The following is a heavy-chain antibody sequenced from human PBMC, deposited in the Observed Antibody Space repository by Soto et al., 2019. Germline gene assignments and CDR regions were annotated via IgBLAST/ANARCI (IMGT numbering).Heavy chain of an antibody. D-gene: IGHD6-6*01. CDR1: GSSVSSGSYY. V-gene: IGHV4-61*01. CDR3: ARDGLSSSSSFDY. Sequence: SETLSLTCTVSGSSVSSGSYYWSWIRQPPGKGLEWIGYIYYSGSTNYNPSLKSRVTISVDTSKNQFSLKLSSVTAADTAMYYCARDGLSSSSSFDYWGQGTLVTVSS. J-gene: IGHJ4*02. CDR2: IYYSGST.